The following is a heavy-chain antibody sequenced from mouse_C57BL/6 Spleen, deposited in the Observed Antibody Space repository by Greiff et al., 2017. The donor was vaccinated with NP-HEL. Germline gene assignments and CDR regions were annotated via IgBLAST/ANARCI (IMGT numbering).Heavy chain of an antibody. Sequence: VQLQQSGPGLVQPSQSLSITCTVSGFSLTSYGVHWVRQSPGKGLEWLGVIWSGGSTDYNAAFISRLSISKDNSKSQVFFKMNSLQADDTAIYYCASYGNYGYYFDYWGQGTTLTVSS. CDR3: ASYGNYGYYFDY. V-gene: IGHV2-2*01. CDR2: IWSGGST. D-gene: IGHD2-1*01. J-gene: IGHJ2*01. CDR1: GFSLTSYG.